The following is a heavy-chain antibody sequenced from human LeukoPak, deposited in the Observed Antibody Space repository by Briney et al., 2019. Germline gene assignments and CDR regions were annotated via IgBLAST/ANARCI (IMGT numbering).Heavy chain of an antibody. Sequence: PSETLSLTCTVSGGSISGYYWTWIRQPPGKGLEWIGYIYSSGSTNYNPSLKSRVTISVDTSKNQFSLRLSSVTAADTAVYYCAGHRYTSSSSYFDFWGQGTLVTVSS. J-gene: IGHJ4*02. CDR1: GGSISGYY. CDR2: IYSSGST. CDR3: AGHRYTSSSSYFDF. V-gene: IGHV4-59*08. D-gene: IGHD6-6*01.